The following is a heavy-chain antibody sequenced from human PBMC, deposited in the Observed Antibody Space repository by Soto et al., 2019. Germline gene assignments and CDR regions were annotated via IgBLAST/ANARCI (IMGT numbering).Heavy chain of an antibody. J-gene: IGHJ4*02. CDR2: ISGYNGYT. CDR3: ARDRDYSHTDADIDY. D-gene: IGHD3-16*01. Sequence: QVQLMQSGAEVRRPGTSMRISCTTSGYNFNTYGIIWVRQAPGQGLEWMGWISGYNGYTKYAQNFEDRVTLSTDPSTSTAFLELRNLRSGDTALYFCARDRDYSHTDADIDYWGQGTLVTV. CDR1: GYNFNTYG. V-gene: IGHV1-18*01.